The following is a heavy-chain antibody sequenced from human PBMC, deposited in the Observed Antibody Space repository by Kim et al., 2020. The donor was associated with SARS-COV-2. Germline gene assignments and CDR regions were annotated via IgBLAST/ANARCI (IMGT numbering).Heavy chain of an antibody. D-gene: IGHD6-19*01. Sequence: SETLSLTCAVYGGSFSGYYWSWIRQPPGKGLEWIGEINHSGSTNYNPSLKSRVTISVDTSKNQFSLKLSSVTAADTAVYYCARGPRQWLTYWGQGTPATV. J-gene: IGHJ4*02. CDR2: INHSGST. CDR3: ARGPRQWLTY. CDR1: GGSFSGYY. V-gene: IGHV4-34*01.